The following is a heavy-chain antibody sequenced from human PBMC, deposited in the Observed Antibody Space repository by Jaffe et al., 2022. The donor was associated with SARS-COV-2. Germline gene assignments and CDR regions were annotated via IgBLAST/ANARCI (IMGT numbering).Heavy chain of an antibody. D-gene: IGHD2-8*01. CDR3: ANPPNMFCSHGVCRTTDY. CDR2: ISGSDEKT. J-gene: IGHJ4*02. Sequence: EVQLLESGGGVVRPGESLRLSCAASGFNLSSNAMSWVRQAPGKGLEWVSGISGSDEKTSYADSVKGRFTISRDNSKNTLYLQMNSMRAEDTAVYYCANPPNMFCSHGVCRTTDYWGRGTLVIVSS. CDR1: GFNLSSNA. V-gene: IGHV3-23*01.